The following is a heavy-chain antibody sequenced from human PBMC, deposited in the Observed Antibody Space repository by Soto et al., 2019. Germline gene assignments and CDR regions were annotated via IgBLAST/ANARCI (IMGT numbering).Heavy chain of an antibody. CDR3: ASGPNYYYGMDV. Sequence: PSETLSLTCTVSGGSISSYYWSWIRQPPGKGLEWIGYIYYSGSTNYNPSLKSRVTISVDTSKNQFSLKLSSVTAADTAAYYCASGPNYYYGMDVWGQGTTVTVS. CDR1: GGSISSYY. CDR2: IYYSGST. J-gene: IGHJ6*02. V-gene: IGHV4-59*01.